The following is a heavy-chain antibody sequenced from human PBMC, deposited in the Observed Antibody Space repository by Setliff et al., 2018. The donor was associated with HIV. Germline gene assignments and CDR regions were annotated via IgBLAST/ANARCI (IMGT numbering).Heavy chain of an antibody. CDR2: IIPSLGTA. D-gene: IGHD5-12*01. CDR3: ARDAGYSGSAWNY. V-gene: IGHV1-69*13. J-gene: IGHJ4*02. Sequence: GASVKVSCKSSGDTFTGYTITWVRQAPGQGLEWMGGIIPSLGTANYAQRFQGRVTFTADASTSTVYMELSSLRSEDTGMYYCARDAGYSGSAWNYWGQGTLVTVPQ. CDR1: GDTFTGYT.